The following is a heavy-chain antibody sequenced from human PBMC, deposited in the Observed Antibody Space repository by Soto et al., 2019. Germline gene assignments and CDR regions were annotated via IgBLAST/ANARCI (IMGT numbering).Heavy chain of an antibody. CDR3: ARGKYTDGSDS. J-gene: IGHJ4*02. D-gene: IGHD5-18*01. CDR1: GFTFSNYG. V-gene: IGHV3-48*02. CDR2: ISYGSSST. Sequence: EVQLVESGGGLVQSGGSRRLSCTASGFTFSNYGMNWIRQAPGKGLEWISFISYGSSSTYYADSVKGRFTISRDNAKNSLYLQMNSLRDEDTAVYYCARGKYTDGSDSWGQGAMVTVSS.